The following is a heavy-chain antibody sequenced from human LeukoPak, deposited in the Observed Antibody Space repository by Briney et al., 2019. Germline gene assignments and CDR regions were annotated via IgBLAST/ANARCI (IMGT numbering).Heavy chain of an antibody. D-gene: IGHD3-16*02. J-gene: IGHJ5*02. CDR2: IIPIFGTA. Sequence: SVKVSCKASGGTFSSYAISWVRQAPGQGLDWMGGIIPIFGTANYAQKFQGRVTITTDESASTAYMELSSLRSEDTAVYYCARSGGDDYVWGSYPLNWFDPWGQGTLVTVSS. CDR3: ARSGGDDYVWGSYPLNWFDP. V-gene: IGHV1-69*05. CDR1: GGTFSSYA.